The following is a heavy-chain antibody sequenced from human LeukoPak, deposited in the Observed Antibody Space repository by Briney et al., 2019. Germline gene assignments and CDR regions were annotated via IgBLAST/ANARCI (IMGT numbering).Heavy chain of an antibody. Sequence: PSETLSLTCTVSGGSISSSSYYWVWIRQPPGKGLEGIGSIYYSGSTYYNPSLKSRVTISVDTSKNQFSLKLSSVTAADTAVCYCARHIPVLSGSYYFDYWGQGTLVTVSS. CDR1: GGSISSSSYY. CDR3: ARHIPVLSGSYYFDY. J-gene: IGHJ4*02. V-gene: IGHV4-39*01. CDR2: IYYSGST. D-gene: IGHD1-26*01.